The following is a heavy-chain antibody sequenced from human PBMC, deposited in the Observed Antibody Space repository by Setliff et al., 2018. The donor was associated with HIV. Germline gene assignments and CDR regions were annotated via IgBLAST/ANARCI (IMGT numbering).Heavy chain of an antibody. CDR3: ATTIGMIVEGMDV. CDR1: GFTFDHYW. CDR2: INSDGSKT. V-gene: IGHV3-74*01. J-gene: IGHJ6*02. D-gene: IGHD3-22*01. Sequence: LRLSCEASGFTFDHYWMHWVRQAPGKGLVWVSRINSDGSKTNYADSLKGRFTIARDNVKNTLYLEMDSLRAEDTAVYYCATTIGMIVEGMDVWGQGTTVTVSS.